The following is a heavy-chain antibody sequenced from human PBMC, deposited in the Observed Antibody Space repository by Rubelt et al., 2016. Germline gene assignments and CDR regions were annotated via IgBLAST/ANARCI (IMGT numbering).Heavy chain of an antibody. V-gene: IGHV4-34*01. D-gene: IGHD3-3*01. CDR3: ARGWRYYDFWSGYRY. Sequence: YNPSLKSRVTISVDTSKNQFSLKLSSVTAADTAVYYCARGWRYYDFWSGYRYWDQGTLVTVSS. J-gene: IGHJ4*02.